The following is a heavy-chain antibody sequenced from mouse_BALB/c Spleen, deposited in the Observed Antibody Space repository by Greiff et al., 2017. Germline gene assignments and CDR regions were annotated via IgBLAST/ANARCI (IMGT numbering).Heavy chain of an antibody. V-gene: IGHV4-1*02. CDR2: INPDSSTI. D-gene: IGHD2-3*01. CDR1: GFDFSRYW. CDR3: ARRRGGYCSAWFAY. Sequence: VMLVESGGGLVQPGGSLKLSCAASGFDFSRYWMSWVRQAPGKGLEWIGEINPDSSTINYTPSLKDKFIISRDNAKITLYLQMSKVRSEDTALYYCARRRGGYCSAWFAYWGQGTLVTVSA. J-gene: IGHJ3*01.